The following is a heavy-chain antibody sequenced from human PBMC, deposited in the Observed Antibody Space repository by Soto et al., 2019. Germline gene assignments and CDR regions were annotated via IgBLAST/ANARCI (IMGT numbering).Heavy chain of an antibody. CDR2: INSDGSST. D-gene: IGHD2-15*01. J-gene: IGHJ6*03. CDR1: GFTFSSYA. CDR3: ARDGSEGSGEIGYYYYMDV. Sequence: GGSLRLSCAASGFTFSSYAMSWVRQAPGKGLVWVSRINSDGSSTSYADSVKGRFTISRDNAKNSLYLQMNSLRAEDTAVYYCARDGSEGSGEIGYYYYMDVWGKGTTVTVSS. V-gene: IGHV3-74*01.